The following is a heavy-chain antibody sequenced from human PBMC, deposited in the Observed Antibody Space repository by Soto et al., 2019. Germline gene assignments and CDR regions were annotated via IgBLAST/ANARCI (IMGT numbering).Heavy chain of an antibody. CDR3: AFPPRTGYQYGMDV. CDR1: GGTFSSYA. Sequence: QVPLVQSGAEVKKPGSSVKVSCEASGGTFSSYAISWVRQAPGQGLEWMGGIIPIFETPNYAQKFQGRVTITADESTSTAYMELSSLRSEDTAVYYCAFPPRTGYQYGMDVWGQGTTVTVSS. CDR2: IIPIFETP. V-gene: IGHV1-69*01. J-gene: IGHJ6*02.